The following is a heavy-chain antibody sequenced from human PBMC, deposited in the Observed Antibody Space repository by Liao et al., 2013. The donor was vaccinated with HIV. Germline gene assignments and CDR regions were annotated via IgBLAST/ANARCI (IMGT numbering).Heavy chain of an antibody. CDR3: ARGTRRLAGADY. J-gene: IGHJ4*02. D-gene: IGHD7-27*01. Sequence: QVQLQQWGAGLLKPSETLSLTCAVYGGSFSDYYWSWIRQPPGKGLEWIGSLYFSGSTYYNPSLKSRVSISVDTSKNQFSLKLSSVTAADTAVYYCARGTRRLAGADYWGQGTLVTVSS. CDR2: LYFSGST. V-gene: IGHV4-34*01. CDR1: GGSFSDYY.